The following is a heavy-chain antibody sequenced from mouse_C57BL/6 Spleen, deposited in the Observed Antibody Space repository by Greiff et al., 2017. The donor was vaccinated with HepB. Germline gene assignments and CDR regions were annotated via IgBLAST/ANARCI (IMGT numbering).Heavy chain of an antibody. J-gene: IGHJ2*01. CDR1: GYTFTDYY. CDR2: IYPGSGNT. CDR3: ARSWPGNYFDY. V-gene: IGHV1-76*01. Sequence: VQRVESGAELVRPGASVKLSCKASGYTFTDYYINWVKQRPGQGLEWIARIYPGSGNTYYNEKFKGKATLTAEKSSSTAYMQLSSLTSEDSAVYFCARSWPGNYFDYWGQGTTLTVSS.